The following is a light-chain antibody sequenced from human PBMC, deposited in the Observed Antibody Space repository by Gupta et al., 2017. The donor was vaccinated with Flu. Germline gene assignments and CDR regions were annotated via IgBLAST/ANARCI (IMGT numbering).Light chain of an antibody. J-gene: IGKJ1*01. CDR2: TSS. V-gene: IGKV1-39*01. CDR1: QSISTN. CDR3: QQTDSSPWT. Sequence: PSSLSASVGDSVTSSCRASQSISTNLCWYQQKPGKAPKLLISTSSNLQSGVPSRFSGSGSGADFTLSIRRLQPEDLATYYCQQTDSSPWTFGQGTKVEI.